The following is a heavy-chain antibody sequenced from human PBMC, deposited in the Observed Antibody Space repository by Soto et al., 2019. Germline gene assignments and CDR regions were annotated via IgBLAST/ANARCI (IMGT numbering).Heavy chain of an antibody. CDR1: GGSISSGGYD. Sequence: PSETLSLTCPVSGGSISSGGYDWSWIRQHPGKGQEWIGYIYYSGSTYYNPSLKSRVTISVDTSKNQFSLKLSSVTAADTAVYYFARLKNTMVRGVNAFAIWGKGTRVPVSS. V-gene: IGHV4-31*02. J-gene: IGHJ3*02. CDR2: IYYSGST. D-gene: IGHD3-10*01. CDR3: ARLKNTMVRGVNAFAI.